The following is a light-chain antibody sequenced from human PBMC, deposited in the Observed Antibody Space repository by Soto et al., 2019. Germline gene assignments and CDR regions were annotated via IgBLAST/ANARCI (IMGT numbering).Light chain of an antibody. Sequence: QSALTQPASVSGSPGQSITLYCTGNSSDIGGYDYVSWYQRHPGKAPKLIIYDVNNRPSGVSNRFSGSKSGNTASLTISGLQAEDEANYYCTSYASGSSHVVFGGGTKLTVL. J-gene: IGLJ2*01. CDR3: TSYASGSSHVV. V-gene: IGLV2-14*01. CDR1: SSDIGGYDY. CDR2: DVN.